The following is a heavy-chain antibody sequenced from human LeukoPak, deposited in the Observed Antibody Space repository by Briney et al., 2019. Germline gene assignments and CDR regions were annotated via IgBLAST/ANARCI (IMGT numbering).Heavy chain of an antibody. CDR2: IYHSGST. CDR3: AREPIAARPGY. Sequence: SETLSLTCTVSGGSISSGGYYWSWIRQPPGKGLEWIGYIYHSGSTYYNPSLKSRVTISVDRSKNQFSLKLSSATAADTAVYYCAREPIAARPGYWGQGTLVTVSS. J-gene: IGHJ4*02. V-gene: IGHV4-30-2*01. D-gene: IGHD6-6*01. CDR1: GGSISSGGYY.